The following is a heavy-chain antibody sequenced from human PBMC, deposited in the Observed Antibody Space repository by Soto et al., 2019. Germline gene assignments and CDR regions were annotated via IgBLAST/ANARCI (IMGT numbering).Heavy chain of an antibody. D-gene: IGHD2-2*03. CDR3: AGRYGSCFDY. J-gene: IGHJ4*02. Sequence: SETLSLTCAVSGGSISSSNWWSWVRQPPGKGLEWIGSIYYSGSTYYNPSLKSRVTISVDTSKNQFSLKLSSVTAADTAVYYCAGRYGSCFDYWSQGTLVTVSS. V-gene: IGHV4-4*02. CDR1: GGSISSSNW. CDR2: IYYSGST.